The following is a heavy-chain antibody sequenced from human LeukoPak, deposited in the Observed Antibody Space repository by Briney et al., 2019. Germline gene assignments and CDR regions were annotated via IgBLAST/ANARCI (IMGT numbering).Heavy chain of an antibody. Sequence: GGSLRLSCAASGFTFSSYAMSWVRQSPGKGLEWVSAISGSGGSTYYADSVKGRFTISRDNSKNTLYLQMNGLRAEDTAVYYCAKENIANPGPLDYWGQGTLVTVSS. CDR1: GFTFSSYA. CDR2: ISGSGGST. J-gene: IGHJ4*02. D-gene: IGHD4/OR15-4a*01. CDR3: AKENIANPGPLDY. V-gene: IGHV3-23*01.